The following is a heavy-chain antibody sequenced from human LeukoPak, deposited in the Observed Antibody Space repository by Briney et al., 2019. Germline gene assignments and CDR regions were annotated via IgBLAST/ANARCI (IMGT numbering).Heavy chain of an antibody. CDR1: GFTFNSYV. CDR2: ISSDGGST. Sequence: GGSLGLSCTASGFTFNSYVMYWVRQAPGKGLEYVSAISSDGGSTYYANSVKGRFTVSRDNSKNTLYLQMGSLRVDDTAVYYCAREAMRRNFDSWGQGALVTVSS. J-gene: IGHJ4*02. V-gene: IGHV3-64*01. CDR3: AREAMRRNFDS.